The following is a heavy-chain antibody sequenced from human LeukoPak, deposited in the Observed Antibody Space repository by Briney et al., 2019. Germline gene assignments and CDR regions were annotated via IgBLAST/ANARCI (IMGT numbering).Heavy chain of an antibody. J-gene: IGHJ4*02. D-gene: IGHD3-22*01. V-gene: IGHV1-24*01. CDR3: ATLPSGYYYDSSGQISPRGNYFDY. CDR2: FDPEDGET. CDR1: GYTLTELS. Sequence: GASVKVSCKVSGYTLTELSMHWVRQAPGKGLEWMGGFDPEDGETIYAQKFQGRVTMTEDTSTDTAYMELSSLRSEDTAVYYCATLPSGYYYDSSGQISPRGNYFDYWGQGTLVTVSS.